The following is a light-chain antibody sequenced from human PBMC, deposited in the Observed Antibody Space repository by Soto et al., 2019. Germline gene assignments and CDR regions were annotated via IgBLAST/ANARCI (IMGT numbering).Light chain of an antibody. Sequence: EIVLTQSPATLSLSPGERATLSCRASQSVSTYLAWYQQKLGQAPRLLIYDASSRATGIPARFSGSGSGTDFALTISSLEPEDFGVYYCQQRSNWPRYTFGQGTKLEIK. CDR2: DAS. CDR1: QSVSTY. CDR3: QQRSNWPRYT. V-gene: IGKV3-11*01. J-gene: IGKJ2*01.